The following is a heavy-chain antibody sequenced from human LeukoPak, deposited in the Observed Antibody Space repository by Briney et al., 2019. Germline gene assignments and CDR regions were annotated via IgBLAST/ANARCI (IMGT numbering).Heavy chain of an antibody. J-gene: IGHJ4*02. CDR3: AREVPIVRGLRWDY. CDR1: GDSISSYY. CDR2: IYYSGST. D-gene: IGHD3-10*01. V-gene: IGHV4-59*01. Sequence: SETLSLTCTVSGDSISSYYWNWVRQPPGKGLEWIGYIYYSGSTNCNPSLKSRVTISIDTSKNQFSLKLRSVTAADTAVYYCAREVPIVRGLRWDYWGQGTLVTVST.